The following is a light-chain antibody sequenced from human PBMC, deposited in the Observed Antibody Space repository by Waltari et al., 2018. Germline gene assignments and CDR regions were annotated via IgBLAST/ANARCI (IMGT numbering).Light chain of an antibody. J-gene: IGKJ2*01. Sequence: DIQMTQSPSSLSASVGDRVTITCRASQSISSYLNWYQQKPGKAPKLLIYAASSLQSGVPARFSGSGSGTYFTLTISRRQPEDFATYYCQQSYSTPPDSFGQGTKLKIK. CDR3: QQSYSTPPDS. CDR2: AAS. V-gene: IGKV1-39*01. CDR1: QSISSY.